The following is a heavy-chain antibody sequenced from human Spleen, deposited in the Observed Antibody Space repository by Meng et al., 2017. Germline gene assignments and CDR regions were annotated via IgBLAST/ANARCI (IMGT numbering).Heavy chain of an antibody. Sequence: GGSLRLSCAASGFTFISHEMHWVRQAPGKGLEWVSGISWNSGNIGYADSVKGRFTISRDNSENSLYLQMNSLRAEDTALYYCAKEGLGVVARAFDIWGQGTMVTVSS. CDR3: AKEGLGVVARAFDI. CDR1: GFTFISHE. J-gene: IGHJ3*02. CDR2: ISWNSGNI. V-gene: IGHV3-9*01. D-gene: IGHD5-12*01.